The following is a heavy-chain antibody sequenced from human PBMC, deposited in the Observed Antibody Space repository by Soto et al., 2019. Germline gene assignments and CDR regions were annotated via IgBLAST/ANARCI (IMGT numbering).Heavy chain of an antibody. Sequence: SETLSLTCTVSGGSISSGDYYWSWIRQPPGKGLEWIGYIYYSGSTYYNPSLKSRVTISVDTSKNQFSLKLSSVTAADTVAYYCARGRTGLELNYYGMDVWGQGTTVTVSS. D-gene: IGHD1-7*01. CDR2: IYYSGST. V-gene: IGHV4-30-4*01. CDR1: GGSISSGDYY. CDR3: ARGRTGLELNYYGMDV. J-gene: IGHJ6*02.